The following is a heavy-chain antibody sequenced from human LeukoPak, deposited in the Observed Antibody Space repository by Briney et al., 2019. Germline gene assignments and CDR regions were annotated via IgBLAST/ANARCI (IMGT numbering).Heavy chain of an antibody. CDR2: ISGSGDST. J-gene: IGHJ5*02. CDR3: AKDRQAAAPNVRFDP. CDR1: GFTFSDYA. D-gene: IGHD6-13*01. Sequence: GGSLRLSCAASGFTFSDYAMSWVLQAPGKGLEWVSVISGSGDSTYYADSVKGRFSISRDNPKNTLYLQMNSLRAEDTAVYYCAKDRQAAAPNVRFDPWGQGTLVTVSS. V-gene: IGHV3-23*01.